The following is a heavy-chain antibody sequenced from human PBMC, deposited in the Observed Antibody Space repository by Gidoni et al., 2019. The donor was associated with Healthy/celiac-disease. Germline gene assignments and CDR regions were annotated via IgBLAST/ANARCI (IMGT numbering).Heavy chain of an antibody. CDR2: ISGSGGST. D-gene: IGHD3-10*01. CDR3: AKALRFGPRFDY. V-gene: IGHV3-23*01. CDR1: GSTFSSYA. J-gene: IGHJ4*02. Sequence: EVQLLESGGGLVQPGGSLRLSCAASGSTFSSYAMSWVRQAPGKGLEWVSAISGSGGSTYYADSVKGRFTISRDNSKNTLYLQMNSLRAEDTAVYYCAKALRFGPRFDYWGQGTLVTVSS.